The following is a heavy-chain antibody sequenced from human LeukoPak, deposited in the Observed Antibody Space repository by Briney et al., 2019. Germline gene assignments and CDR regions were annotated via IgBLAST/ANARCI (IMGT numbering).Heavy chain of an antibody. Sequence: GGSLRLSCAASGFTFSSYGMTWVRQAPGKGLEWVSVISGSGGWTYYADSVKGRFNISRDNSKNTLYLQMNSLRAEDTAVYYCAKDSPQLLWFGELVLGMDVWGQGTTVTVSS. V-gene: IGHV3-23*01. CDR1: GFTFSSYG. CDR2: ISGSGGWT. D-gene: IGHD3-10*01. J-gene: IGHJ6*02. CDR3: AKDSPQLLWFGELVLGMDV.